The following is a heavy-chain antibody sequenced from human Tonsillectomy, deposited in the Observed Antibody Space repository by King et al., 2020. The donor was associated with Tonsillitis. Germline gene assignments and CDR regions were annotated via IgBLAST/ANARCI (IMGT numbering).Heavy chain of an antibody. J-gene: IGHJ3*02. D-gene: IGHD3-22*01. CDR3: ARSYYYDSSGYYADDAFDI. CDR2: ISYDGSNK. Sequence: VKLVEPGRGVVQPGRSLRLSCAASGFTFSSYTMHWVRQAQGKGLEWLAVISYDGSNKNYAYSVKVRFTMSRNNSKNTLLLQMNSLRAEDTAVYYCARSYYYDSSGYYADDAFDIWGQGTMVTVSS. CDR1: GFTFSSYT. V-gene: IGHV3-30*16.